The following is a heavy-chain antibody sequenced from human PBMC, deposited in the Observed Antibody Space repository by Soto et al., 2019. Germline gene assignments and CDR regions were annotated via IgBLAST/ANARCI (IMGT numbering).Heavy chain of an antibody. CDR2: INPSGGST. Sequence: ASVKVSCKASGYTFTSYYMHWVRQAPGQGLEWMGIINPSGGSTSYAQKFQGRVTMTRDTSTSTVYMELSSLRSEDTAVYYCARDIVVVVAWYYGMDVWGQGTTVTVS. D-gene: IGHD2-15*01. J-gene: IGHJ6*02. CDR3: ARDIVVVVAWYYGMDV. V-gene: IGHV1-46*03. CDR1: GYTFTSYY.